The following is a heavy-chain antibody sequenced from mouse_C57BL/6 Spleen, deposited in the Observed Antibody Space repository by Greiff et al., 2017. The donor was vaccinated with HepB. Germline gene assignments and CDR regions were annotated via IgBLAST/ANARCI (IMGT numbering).Heavy chain of an antibody. J-gene: IGHJ2*01. CDR1: GYTFTSYW. V-gene: IGHV1-74*01. D-gene: IGHD1-1*01. CDR2: IHPSDSDT. CDR3: AAYGSSLYYFDY. Sequence: QAQLQQPGAELVKPGASVKVSCKASGYTFTSYWMHWVKQRPGQGLEWTGRIHPSDSDTNYNQKFKGKATLTVDKSSSTAYMRLSSLTSEDSAVYYCAAYGSSLYYFDYWGQGTTLTVSS.